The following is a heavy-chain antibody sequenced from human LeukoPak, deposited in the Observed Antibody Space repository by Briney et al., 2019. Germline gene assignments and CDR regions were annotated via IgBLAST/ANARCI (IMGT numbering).Heavy chain of an antibody. CDR1: GGSIRSSYYY. CDR3: ARGNGVVTAFDY. J-gene: IGHJ4*02. D-gene: IGHD3-3*01. CDR2: IYDSGST. Sequence: PSETLSLTCTVSGGSIRSSYYYWGWIRQPPGKGLEWIGSIYDSGSTYYNPSLKSRVTISVDTSKNQFSLKLSSVTAADTAVYYCARGNGVVTAFDYWGQGTLVTVSS. V-gene: IGHV4-39*07.